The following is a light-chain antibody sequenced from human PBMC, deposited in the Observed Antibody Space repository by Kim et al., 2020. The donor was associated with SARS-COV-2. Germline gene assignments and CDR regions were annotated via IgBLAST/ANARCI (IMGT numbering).Light chain of an antibody. V-gene: IGLV2-14*03. CDR3: NSYSRDSTWV. J-gene: IGLJ3*02. CDR2: DVS. CDR1: TSDVGGYHY. Sequence: QSALTQPTSVSGSPGQSITISCTGTTSDVGGYHYVSWYQQHPGKAPKLIIYDVSDRPSEISNRFSGSKSGNTASLTISGLESEDEADYYCNSYSRDSTWVFGGGTRLTVL.